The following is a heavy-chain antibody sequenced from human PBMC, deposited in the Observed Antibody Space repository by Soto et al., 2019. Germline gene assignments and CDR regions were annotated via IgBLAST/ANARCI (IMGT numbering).Heavy chain of an antibody. V-gene: IGHV3-23*01. CDR3: AKDPYTPIFPGPLRFLEWLPAGGGAFDI. CDR2: ISGSGGST. J-gene: IGHJ3*02. CDR1: GFTFSSYA. D-gene: IGHD3-3*01. Sequence: EVQLLESGGGLVQPGGSLRLSCAASGFTFSSYAMSWVRQAPGKGLEWVSAISGSGGSTYYADSVKGRFTISRDNSKNTLYLQMNSLRAEDTAVYYCAKDPYTPIFPGPLRFLEWLPAGGGAFDIWGQGTMVTVSS.